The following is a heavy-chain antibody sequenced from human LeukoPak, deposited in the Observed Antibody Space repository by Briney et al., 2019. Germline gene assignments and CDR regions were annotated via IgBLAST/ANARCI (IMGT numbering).Heavy chain of an antibody. CDR1: GFTFDDYA. Sequence: GRSLRLSCAASGFTFDDYAMNWVRQAPGKGLEWVSSINTNGGSKYYTDSVKGRYVVSRDNFKDTLSLEMSNLRDEDTAVYYCVREDYAYVGGTYRYWFDPWGQGTLVIVSS. D-gene: IGHD3-16*02. CDR2: INTNGGSK. J-gene: IGHJ5*02. CDR3: VREDYAYVGGTYRYWFDP. V-gene: IGHV3-23*01.